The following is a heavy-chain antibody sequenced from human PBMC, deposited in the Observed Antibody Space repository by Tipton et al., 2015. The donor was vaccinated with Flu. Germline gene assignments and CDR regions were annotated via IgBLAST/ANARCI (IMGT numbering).Heavy chain of an antibody. CDR2: IRYDGSNK. CDR3: AKDDGDYYDSSGYYGYFDY. J-gene: IGHJ4*02. V-gene: IGHV3-30*02. D-gene: IGHD3-22*01. CDR1: GFTFSSYG. Sequence: QVQLVQSGGGVVQPGGSLRLSCAASGFTFSSYGMHWVRQAPGKGLEWVAFIRYDGSNKYYADSVKGRFTISRDNSKNTLYLQMNSLRAEDTAVYCCAKDDGDYYDSSGYYGYFDYWGQGTLVTVSS.